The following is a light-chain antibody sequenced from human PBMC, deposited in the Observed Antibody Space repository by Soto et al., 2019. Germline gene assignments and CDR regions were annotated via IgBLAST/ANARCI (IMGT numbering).Light chain of an antibody. V-gene: IGKV3-20*01. CDR1: QSISSSF. CDR3: QQYDSSPYT. Sequence: EIVLTQSPGTLSLSPGERATLSCRASQSISSSFLAWYQQKPGQAPRLLIYGASTRATGIPDRFSGSGSGTDLPLTISRLEPEDFAVYYCQQYDSSPYTFGQGTKLEIK. J-gene: IGKJ2*01. CDR2: GAS.